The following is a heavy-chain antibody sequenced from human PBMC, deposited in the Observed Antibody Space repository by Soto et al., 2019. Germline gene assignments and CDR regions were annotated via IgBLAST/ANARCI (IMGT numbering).Heavy chain of an antibody. V-gene: IGHV1-18*01. D-gene: IGHD3-22*01. J-gene: IGHJ4*02. CDR1: GYTFTSYA. CDR3: ARRKYYYDSSGYLDY. CDR2: ISAYNGNT. Sequence: GASVKVSCKASGYTFTSYAMHWVRQAPGQRLEWMGWISAYNGNTNYAQKLQGRVTMTTDTSTSTAYMELRSLRSDDTAVYYCARRKYYYDSSGYLDYWGQGTLVTVSS.